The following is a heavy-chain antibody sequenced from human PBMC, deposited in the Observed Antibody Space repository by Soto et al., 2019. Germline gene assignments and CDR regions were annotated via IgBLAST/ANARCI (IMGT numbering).Heavy chain of an antibody. CDR2: IYYSGST. J-gene: IGHJ3*02. CDR3: ARVWGGDFDI. Sequence: PSETLSLTCTVSGVSISSVGYYWSWFRQHPGKGLEWIGYIYYSGSTYYNPSLKSRVTISVDTSKNQFSLKLSSVTAADTAVYYCARVWGGDFDIWGQGTMVNVSS. V-gene: IGHV4-31*03. D-gene: IGHD3-10*01. CDR1: GVSISSVGYY.